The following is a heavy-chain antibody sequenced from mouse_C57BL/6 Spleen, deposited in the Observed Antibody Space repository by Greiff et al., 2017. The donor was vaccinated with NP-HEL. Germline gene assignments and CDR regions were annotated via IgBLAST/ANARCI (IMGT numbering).Heavy chain of an antibody. CDR3: ARGGGYGNPFMDY. V-gene: IGHV1-69*01. J-gene: IGHJ4*01. Sequence: QVQLQQPGAELVMPGASVKLSCKASGYTFTSYWMHWVKQRPGQGLEWIGEIDPSDSYTNYNQKFKGKSTLTVDKSSSTAYMQLSSLTSEDSAVYYCARGGGYGNPFMDYWGQGTSVTVSS. CDR1: GYTFTSYW. CDR2: IDPSDSYT. D-gene: IGHD2-1*01.